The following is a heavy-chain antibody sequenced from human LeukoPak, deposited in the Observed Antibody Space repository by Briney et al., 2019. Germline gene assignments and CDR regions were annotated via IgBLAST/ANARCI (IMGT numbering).Heavy chain of an antibody. Sequence: GGSLRLSCAASGNYWMHWVRQAPGKGLVWVSHIDSDGSWTSYADSVKGRFTISKDNAKNTVYLQMNNLRAEDTAVYYCVSFYEAYWGRGTLVTVSS. J-gene: IGHJ4*02. V-gene: IGHV3-74*01. CDR3: VSFYEAY. CDR2: IDSDGSWT. D-gene: IGHD2/OR15-2a*01. CDR1: GNYW.